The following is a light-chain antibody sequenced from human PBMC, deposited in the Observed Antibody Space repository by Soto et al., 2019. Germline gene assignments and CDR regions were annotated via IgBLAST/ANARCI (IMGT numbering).Light chain of an antibody. V-gene: IGLV2-14*03. Sequence: SVLTQPAPVCRSPGQSITLPSPRTNNDVCGYNYVSWYQHHPGKAPKLMIYDVSNRPSGVSNRFSGSKSGNTASLTISGLQPEDEADYYCCSYTTSNTRQIVFGTGTKVTVL. J-gene: IGLJ1*01. CDR2: DVS. CDR3: CSYTTSNTRQIV. CDR1: NNDVCGYNY.